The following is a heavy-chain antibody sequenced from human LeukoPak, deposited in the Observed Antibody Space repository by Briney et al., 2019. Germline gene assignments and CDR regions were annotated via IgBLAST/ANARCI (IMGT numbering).Heavy chain of an antibody. CDR1: GFTFDDYA. D-gene: IGHD6-13*01. CDR3: AKDGIAAAGTPFDY. J-gene: IGHJ4*02. V-gene: IGHV3-9*01. Sequence: PGGSLRLSCAPSGFTFDDYAMHWLRQAPRKGLEWVSGISWNSGSIGYADSVKGRFTISRDNAKNSLYLQINSLRAEDTALYYCAKDGIAAAGTPFDYWGQGTLVTVSS. CDR2: ISWNSGSI.